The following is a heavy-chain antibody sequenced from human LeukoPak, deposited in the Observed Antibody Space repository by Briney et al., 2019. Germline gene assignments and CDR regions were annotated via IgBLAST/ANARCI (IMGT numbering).Heavy chain of an antibody. J-gene: IGHJ4*02. Sequence: GGSLRLSCAASGFSFSSYGMHWVRQAPGKGLEWVAVIWYDESYKFYADSVKGRFTISRDNSKNTLYLQMNSLRAEDTAVYYCARPDCTVGNCYSYATYFFVYWGQGTLVTVSS. CDR2: IWYDESYK. D-gene: IGHD2-15*01. V-gene: IGHV3-33*08. CDR1: GFSFSSYG. CDR3: ARPDCTVGNCYSYATYFFVY.